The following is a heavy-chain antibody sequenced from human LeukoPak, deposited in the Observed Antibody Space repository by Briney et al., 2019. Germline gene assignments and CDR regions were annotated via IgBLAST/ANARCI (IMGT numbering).Heavy chain of an antibody. CDR1: GYTFTSYD. CDR3: ARALSWTTNSYYYMDV. J-gene: IGHJ6*03. Sequence: GASVKVSCKASGYTFTSYDINWVRHATGQGLEWMGWMNPNSGNTGYAQKFQGRVTMTKNTSITTAYMELSSLRSEDTAVYYCARALSWTTNSYYYMDVWGKGTTVTVSS. CDR2: MNPNSGNT. D-gene: IGHD3/OR15-3a*01. V-gene: IGHV1-8*01.